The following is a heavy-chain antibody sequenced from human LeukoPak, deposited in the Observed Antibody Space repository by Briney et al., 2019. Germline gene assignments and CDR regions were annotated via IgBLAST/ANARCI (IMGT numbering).Heavy chain of an antibody. J-gene: IGHJ4*02. Sequence: GGSLRLSCAASGFTFSSYAMSWVRQAPGKGLEWVSAISGSGGSTYYADSVKGRFTISRDNSQNTLYLQMNSLRAEDTAVYYCAKVSSSPLGYFDYWGQGTQVTVSS. CDR3: AKVSSSPLGYFDY. V-gene: IGHV3-23*01. CDR1: GFTFSSYA. CDR2: ISGSGGST. D-gene: IGHD3-3*02.